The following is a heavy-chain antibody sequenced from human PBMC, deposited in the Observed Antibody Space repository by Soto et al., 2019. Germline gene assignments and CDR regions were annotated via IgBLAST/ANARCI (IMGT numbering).Heavy chain of an antibody. V-gene: IGHV4-59*01. Sequence: SETLSLTCTVSGGSISSYYWSWIRQPPGKGLEWIGYIYYSGSTNYNPSLMSRVTISVDTSKNQFSLKLSSVTAADTAVYYCARDRLDSQSGYYGMDVWGQGTTVT. J-gene: IGHJ6*02. CDR1: GGSISSYY. CDR3: ARDRLDSQSGYYGMDV. D-gene: IGHD6-19*01. CDR2: IYYSGST.